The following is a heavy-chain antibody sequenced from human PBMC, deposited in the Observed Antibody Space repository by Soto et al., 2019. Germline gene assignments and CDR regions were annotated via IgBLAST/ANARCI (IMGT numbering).Heavy chain of an antibody. D-gene: IGHD2-21*02. Sequence: QVQLVESGGGLVKPGGSLRLSCEGSGFTFSDYYISWIRQAPGKGLEWISYSSNSGTFSRYADSVKGRFSISRDNTKNLLYLQMNSLRAEDTAVYYCARSGDHYNRLDYWGQGTPVTVSS. V-gene: IGHV3-11*06. CDR3: ARSGDHYNRLDY. J-gene: IGHJ4*02. CDR2: SSNSGTFS. CDR1: GFTFSDYY.